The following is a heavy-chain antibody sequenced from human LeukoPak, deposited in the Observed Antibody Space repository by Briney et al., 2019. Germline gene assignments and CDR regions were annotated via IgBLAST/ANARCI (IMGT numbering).Heavy chain of an antibody. CDR3: ARLAKMTAINTYYFDY. J-gene: IGHJ4*02. D-gene: IGHD5-24*01. CDR2: IYYSGST. V-gene: IGHV4-30-4*01. CDR1: GGSISSGDYY. Sequence: SQTLSLTCSVSGGSISSGDYYWSWIRQPPGKGLEWIGYIYYSGSTYSNPSLRSRVTISVETSKNQFSLKLTSVTAADTAVYYCARLAKMTAINTYYFDYWGQGTLVTVSS.